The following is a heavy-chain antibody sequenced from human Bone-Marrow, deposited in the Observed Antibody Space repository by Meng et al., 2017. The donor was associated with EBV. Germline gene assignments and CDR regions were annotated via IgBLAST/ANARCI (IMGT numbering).Heavy chain of an antibody. V-gene: IGHV4-39*01. J-gene: IGHJ5*02. Sequence: EPAPGLVKLSGTLSLPCIFSVGSISISSFYWGWIRQPPGKGLEWIGSIYYSGSTYYNPSLKSRVTISVDTSKNQFSLKLSSVTAADTAVYYCASIAAGSFDPWGQGTLVTVSS. D-gene: IGHD6-13*01. CDR1: VGSISISSFY. CDR3: ASIAAGSFDP. CDR2: IYYSGST.